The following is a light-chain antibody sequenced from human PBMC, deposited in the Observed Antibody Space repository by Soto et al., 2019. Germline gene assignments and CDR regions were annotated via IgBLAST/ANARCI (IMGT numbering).Light chain of an antibody. CDR2: DVS. J-gene: IGLJ3*02. CDR3: SSYTSRSLGV. V-gene: IGLV2-14*01. Sequence: QSALTQPASVSGSPGQSSTISCTGTSSDVGGYNYVSWYQQHPGKAPKLRIYDVSNRPSGVSNRFSGSKSGNTASLTISGLQAEDEAEYYCSSYTSRSLGVFGGGTQLTVL. CDR1: SSDVGGYNY.